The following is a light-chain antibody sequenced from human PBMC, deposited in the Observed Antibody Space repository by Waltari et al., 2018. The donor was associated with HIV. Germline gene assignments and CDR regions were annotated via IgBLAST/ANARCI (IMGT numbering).Light chain of an antibody. Sequence: SALAPPAPVSGSLGQSIAIPCPGSTSDIAGFHFFSWYQQHAGDSPTRLIYDVSQRPSGVSDRVSGSSSGNTASLTISRLQTDDEADYFCSSYTTTGTYVVFGGGTKVSVL. V-gene: IGLV2-14*03. J-gene: IGLJ2*01. CDR2: DVS. CDR3: SSYTTTGTYVV. CDR1: TSDIAGFHF.